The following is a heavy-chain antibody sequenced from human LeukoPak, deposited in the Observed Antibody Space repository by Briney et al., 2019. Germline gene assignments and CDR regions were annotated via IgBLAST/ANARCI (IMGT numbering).Heavy chain of an antibody. CDR2: ISVRSNYI. Sequence: PGGSLRLSCAASGYTFSSFSINWVRQAPGKGLEWVSSISVRSNYIYYADSVRGRFSISRDDARDSLYLQMNSLRAEDTAVYYCVRLRRNSDTSGSYYYYNFWGQGTLVTVSS. V-gene: IGHV3-21*01. D-gene: IGHD3-22*01. CDR1: GYTFSSFS. CDR3: VRLRRNSDTSGSYYYYNF. J-gene: IGHJ4*02.